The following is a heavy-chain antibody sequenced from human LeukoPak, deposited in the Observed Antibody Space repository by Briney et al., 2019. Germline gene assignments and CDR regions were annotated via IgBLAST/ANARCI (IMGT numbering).Heavy chain of an antibody. J-gene: IGHJ6*03. D-gene: IGHD3-3*01. CDR1: GFSFSTYS. Sequence: GGSLRLSCAASGFSFSTYSMNWVRQAPGKGLEWVSYIGASGATIYYADSVKGRFAISRDNAKNLLYFQMNSLRAEDTAVYYCAKVFGVERFYYMDVWGNGVTVSVSS. V-gene: IGHV3-48*04. CDR2: IGASGATI. CDR3: AKVFGVERFYYMDV.